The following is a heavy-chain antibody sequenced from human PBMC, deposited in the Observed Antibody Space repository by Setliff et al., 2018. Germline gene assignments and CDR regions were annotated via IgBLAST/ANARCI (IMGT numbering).Heavy chain of an antibody. CDR3: ARGLRGGAAGPLQYYYYMDV. CDR2: VNHRGDT. CDR1: GDPFTDYY. Sequence: KPSETLSLTCAVYGDPFTDYYWSWLRQPPGKGLEWIEEVNHRGDTNYSPSLRGRVTMTEDAAKKQLSLKISSMTAADAGVYYCARGLRGGAAGPLQYYYYMDVWGKGTTVTVSS. D-gene: IGHD2-15*01. J-gene: IGHJ6*03. V-gene: IGHV4-34*01.